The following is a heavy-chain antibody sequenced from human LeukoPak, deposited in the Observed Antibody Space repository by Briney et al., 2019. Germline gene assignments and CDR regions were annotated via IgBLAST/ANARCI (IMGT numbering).Heavy chain of an antibody. Sequence: ASVKVSCKASGGTFGSYAISWVRQAPGQGLEWMGGIIPIFGTANYAQKFQGRVTITADESTSTAYMELSSLRSEDTAVYYCARGVPAAILSYYFDYWGQGTLVTVSS. V-gene: IGHV1-69*13. CDR1: GGTFGSYA. D-gene: IGHD2-2*01. CDR3: ARGVPAAILSYYFDY. J-gene: IGHJ4*02. CDR2: IIPIFGTA.